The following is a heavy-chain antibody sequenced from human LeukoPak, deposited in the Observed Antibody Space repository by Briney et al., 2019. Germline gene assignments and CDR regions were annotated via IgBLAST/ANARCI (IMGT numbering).Heavy chain of an antibody. CDR1: GYTFTSYD. CDR3: ARGRGAYCGGDCYSGDY. CDR2: MNPNSGNT. Sequence: ASVKVSCKASGYTFTSYDINWVRQATGQGLEWMGWMNPNSGNTGYAQKFQGRVTMTRNTSISTAYMELSSLRSEDTAVYYCARGRGAYCGGDCYSGDYWGQGTLVTVPS. J-gene: IGHJ4*02. D-gene: IGHD2-21*02. V-gene: IGHV1-8*01.